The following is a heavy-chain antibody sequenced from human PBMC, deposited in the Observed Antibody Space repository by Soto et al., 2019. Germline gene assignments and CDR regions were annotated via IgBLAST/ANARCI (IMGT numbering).Heavy chain of an antibody. Sequence: TGGSLRLSCAASGFTFSSYWMHWVRQAPGKGLVWVSRINSDGSSTSYADSVKGRFTISRDNAKNTLYLQMNSLRAEDTAVYYCARPSSGWYFDHWGQGTLVTVSS. V-gene: IGHV3-74*01. J-gene: IGHJ4*02. D-gene: IGHD6-19*01. CDR3: ARPSSGWYFDH. CDR2: INSDGSST. CDR1: GFTFSSYW.